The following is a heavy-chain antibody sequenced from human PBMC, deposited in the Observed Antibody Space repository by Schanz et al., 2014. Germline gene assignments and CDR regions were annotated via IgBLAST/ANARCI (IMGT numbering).Heavy chain of an antibody. D-gene: IGHD3-10*01. CDR3: ARVPYGSGSYWDY. CDR1: GFDFNSYS. J-gene: IGHJ4*02. CDR2: ISGTTTYT. Sequence: EVRLVESGGGLVQPGGSLRLSCEASGFDFNSYSMNWVRQVPGKGLEWVSYISGTTTYTNYADSVKGRFTISRDNAKNSLYLQMNSLRVGDTAVYYCARVPYGSGSYWDYWGQGTLVTVSS. V-gene: IGHV3-48*04.